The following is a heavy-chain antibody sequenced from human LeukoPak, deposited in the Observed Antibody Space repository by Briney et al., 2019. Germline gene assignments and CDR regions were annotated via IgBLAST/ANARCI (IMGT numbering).Heavy chain of an antibody. Sequence: GGSLRLSCAASGFTFSSYAMSWVRQAPGKGLEWVSAISGSGGSTYYADSVKGRFTISRDTSKNTLYLQMNSLRAEDTAVYYCAKAWAAAGTFASWGQGTLVTVSS. J-gene: IGHJ4*02. D-gene: IGHD6-13*01. CDR2: ISGSGGST. CDR1: GFTFSSYA. CDR3: AKAWAAAGTFAS. V-gene: IGHV3-23*01.